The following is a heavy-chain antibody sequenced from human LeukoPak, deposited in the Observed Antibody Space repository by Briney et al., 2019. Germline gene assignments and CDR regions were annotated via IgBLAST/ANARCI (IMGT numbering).Heavy chain of an antibody. CDR3: ARTRITIFGVAHKYYYYMDV. J-gene: IGHJ6*03. Sequence: SETLSLTCTVSGGSISTSSYYWGWLRQPPGGGLEWIGTIYYSGSTYYNPSLKSRVTISVDTSMNQFSLKLSSVTAADTAVYYCARTRITIFGVAHKYYYYMDVWGKGTTVTVSS. CDR1: GGSISTSSYY. CDR2: IYYSGST. V-gene: IGHV4-39*07. D-gene: IGHD3-3*01.